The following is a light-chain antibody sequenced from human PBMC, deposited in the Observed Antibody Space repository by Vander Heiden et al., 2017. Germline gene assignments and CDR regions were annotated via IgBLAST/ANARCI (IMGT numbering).Light chain of an antibody. CDR3: QQENSYPYT. CDR1: QSINTW. J-gene: IGKJ2*01. V-gene: IGKV1-5*03. Sequence: DIQMTQSPSTLSASVGDRVTITCRASQSINTWLAWYQQKPGKAPKVLIYKASHLESGVPSRFSGSGSGTEFTLTITSLQPDDFATYYCQQENSYPYTFGQGTKLEI. CDR2: KAS.